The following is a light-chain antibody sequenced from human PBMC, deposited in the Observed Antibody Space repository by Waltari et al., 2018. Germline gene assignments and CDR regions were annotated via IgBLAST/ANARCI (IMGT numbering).Light chain of an antibody. J-gene: IGLJ3*02. CDR3: CSYAGTYIFGV. CDR2: DVN. V-gene: IGLV2-11*01. CDR1: SSYVGGYNY. Sequence: QSALTQPRSVSGSPGQSVTISCTGTSSYVGGYNYVSLYQQYPGKAPKLMIYDVNKRPSGIPDRFSGSKSGNTASLTISGLQAEDEANYYCCSYAGTYIFGVFGGGTKLTVL.